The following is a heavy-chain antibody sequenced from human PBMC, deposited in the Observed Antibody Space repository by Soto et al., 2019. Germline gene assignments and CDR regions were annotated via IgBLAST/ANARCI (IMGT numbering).Heavy chain of an antibody. CDR2: IKSKTDGGTT. J-gene: IGHJ4*02. Sequence: GGSLRLSCAASGFTFSNAWMSWVRQAPGKGLEWVGRIKSKTDGGTTDYAAPVKGRFTISRDDSKNTLYLQMNSLKTEDTAVYYCTTRHCSSTSCPAYYFDYWGQGTLVTVSS. D-gene: IGHD2-2*01. V-gene: IGHV3-15*01. CDR1: GFTFSNAW. CDR3: TTRHCSSTSCPAYYFDY.